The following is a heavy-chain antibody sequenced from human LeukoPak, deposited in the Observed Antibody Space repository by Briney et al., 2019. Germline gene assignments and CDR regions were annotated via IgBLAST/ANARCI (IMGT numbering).Heavy chain of an antibody. D-gene: IGHD3-10*01. J-gene: IGHJ5*02. CDR3: ARSGGSRRIFGEHSIADP. Sequence: ASVKVSCKASGYTFTSYAMNWVRQAPGQGLEWMGWINTNTGNPTYAQGFTGRFVFSLDTSVSTAYLQISSLKAEDTAVYYCARSGGSRRIFGEHSIADPWGQGTLVTVSS. V-gene: IGHV7-4-1*02. CDR1: GYTFTSYA. CDR2: INTNTGNP.